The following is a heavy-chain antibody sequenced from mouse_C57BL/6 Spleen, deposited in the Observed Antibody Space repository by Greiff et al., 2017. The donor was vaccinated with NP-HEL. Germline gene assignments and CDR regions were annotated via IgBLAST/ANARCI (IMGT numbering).Heavy chain of an antibody. CDR3: AIYYGKYVGY. D-gene: IGHD2-1*01. Sequence: VKLQQPGAELVKPGASVKLSCKASGYNFTSYWMHWVKQRPGQGLEWIGMIHPNSGSTNYNEKFKSKATLTVDKSSSTAYLQLRSLTSEDHQVSYCAIYYGKYVGYWGQGTTRTVSS. V-gene: IGHV1-64*01. CDR2: IHPNSGST. J-gene: IGHJ2*01. CDR1: GYNFTSYW.